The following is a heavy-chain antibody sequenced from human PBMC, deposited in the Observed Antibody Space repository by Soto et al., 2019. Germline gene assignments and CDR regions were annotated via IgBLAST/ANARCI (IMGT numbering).Heavy chain of an antibody. CDR1: GDSISSSFYY. J-gene: IGHJ4*02. CDR2: IYYSGTT. V-gene: IGHV4-31*03. CDR3: ARDKITGLFDY. D-gene: IGHD2-8*02. Sequence: KASETLSLTCTVSGDSISSSFYYWNWIRQHPEKGLEWIGYIYYSGTTYYNPSLKSRVTISVDTSKNQFSLKLTSVTAADTAVYYCARDKITGLFDYWGQGTLLTGS.